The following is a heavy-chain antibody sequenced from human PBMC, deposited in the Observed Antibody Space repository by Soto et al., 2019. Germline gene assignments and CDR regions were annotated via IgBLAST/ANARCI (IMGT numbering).Heavy chain of an antibody. CDR3: ACTKGTIFGVATIDY. CDR2: IYHSGST. CDR1: GGSISSGGYS. D-gene: IGHD3-3*01. V-gene: IGHV4-30-2*01. J-gene: IGHJ4*02. Sequence: SETLSLTCAVSGGSISSGGYSWSWIRQPPGKGLEWIGYIYHSGSTYYNPSLKSRVTISVDRSKNQFSLKLSSVTAADTAVYYCACTKGTIFGVATIDYWGQGTLVTVSS.